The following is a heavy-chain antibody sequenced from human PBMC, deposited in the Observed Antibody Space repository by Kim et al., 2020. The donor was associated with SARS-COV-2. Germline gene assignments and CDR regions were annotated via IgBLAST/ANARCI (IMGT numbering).Heavy chain of an antibody. D-gene: IGHD5-12*01. CDR3: VKGGLRGRFYF. CDR1: GFTFSNYA. Sequence: GGSLRLSCVASGFTFSNYAMSWVRQAPGKGLEWVSAISGSGIRTYFADSVKSRFTISRDNSKHTVYVQMNSLRADDTAVYYCVKGGLRGRFYFWGQGTLV. CDR2: ISGSGIRT. V-gene: IGHV3-23*01. J-gene: IGHJ4*02.